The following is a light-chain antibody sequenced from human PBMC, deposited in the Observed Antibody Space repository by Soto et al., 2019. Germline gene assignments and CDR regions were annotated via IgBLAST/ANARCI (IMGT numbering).Light chain of an antibody. J-gene: IGLJ2*01. Sequence: QSALTQPPSASGTPGQRVTISCSGSSSNIGANPVNWYQQLPGTAPKLLIYNNDQRPSGVPDRFSASKSATSASLAISGLRSEDEADYYCEAWIDSLYGALFGGGTKVTVL. CDR2: NND. V-gene: IGLV1-44*01. CDR3: EAWIDSLYGAL. CDR1: SSNIGANP.